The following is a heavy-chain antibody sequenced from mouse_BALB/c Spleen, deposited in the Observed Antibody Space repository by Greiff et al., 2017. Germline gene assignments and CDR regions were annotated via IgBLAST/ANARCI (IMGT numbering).Heavy chain of an antibody. J-gene: IGHJ2*01. CDR3: ARYKGTTALFDY. D-gene: IGHD1-2*01. CDR2: ISYSGST. CDR1: GDSITSGY. Sequence: EVMLVESGPSLVKPSQTLSLTCSVTGDSITSGYWNWIRKFPGNKLEYMGYISYSGSTYYNPSLKSRISITRDTSKNQYYLQLNSVTTEDTATYYCARYKGTTALFDYWGQGTTLTVSS. V-gene: IGHV3-8*02.